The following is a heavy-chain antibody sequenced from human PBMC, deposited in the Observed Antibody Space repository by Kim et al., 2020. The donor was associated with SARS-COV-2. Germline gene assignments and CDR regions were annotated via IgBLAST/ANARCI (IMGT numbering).Heavy chain of an antibody. CDR1: GFTFSSHG. CDR2: IWYDGSNK. D-gene: IGHD6-13*01. J-gene: IGHJ6*03. CDR3: ARDGSSSFYYYYMDV. V-gene: IGHV3-33*01. Sequence: GGSLRLSCAASGFTFSSHGMHWVRQAPGXGXEGVAVIWYDGSNKYYADSVKGRFTISRDNSKNTLYLQMNSLRAEDTAVYXCARDGSSSFYYYYMDVWG.